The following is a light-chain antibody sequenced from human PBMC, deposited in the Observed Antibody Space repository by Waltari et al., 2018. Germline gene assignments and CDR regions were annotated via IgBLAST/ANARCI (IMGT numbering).Light chain of an antibody. Sequence: VLTQSPVTLSLSAGERASLSCRASERVYTYLAWYQQRPGQPPRLLIYDTSNRAAGVPGRCSGSGYGTDFTRTITSLEAEDFAVYCCQQGSILPLTFGGGTRVEIK. CDR1: ERVYTY. CDR2: DTS. J-gene: IGKJ4*01. V-gene: IGKV3-11*01. CDR3: QQGSILPLT.